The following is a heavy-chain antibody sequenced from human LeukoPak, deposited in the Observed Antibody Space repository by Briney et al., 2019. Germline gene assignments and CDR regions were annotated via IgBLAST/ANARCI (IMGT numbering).Heavy chain of an antibody. D-gene: IGHD3-22*01. Sequence: ASVKVSCKASGGGFTFTSHAISWVRQAPGQGLEWMGGLIPIYGSANYAQKFQGRVTITSDESTRTVYMELSSLRPEDSAVYYCAGFFYDSSGDAFDIWGQGTMVTVSS. CDR1: GGGFTFTSHA. J-gene: IGHJ3*02. CDR3: AGFFYDSSGDAFDI. CDR2: LIPIYGSA. V-gene: IGHV1-69*13.